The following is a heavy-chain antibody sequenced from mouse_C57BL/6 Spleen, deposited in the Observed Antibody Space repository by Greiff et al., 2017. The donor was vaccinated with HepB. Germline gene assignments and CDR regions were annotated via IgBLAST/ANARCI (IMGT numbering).Heavy chain of an antibody. Sequence: EVQLVESGGGLVKPGGSLKLSCAASGFTFSSYAMSWVRQTPEKRLEWVATISDGGSYTYYPDNVKGRFTISRDNAKNNLYLQMSHLKSEDTAMYYCARAQDPYYFDYWGQGTTLTVSS. CDR1: GFTFSSYA. CDR3: ARAQDPYYFDY. J-gene: IGHJ2*01. V-gene: IGHV5-4*01. CDR2: ISDGGSYT.